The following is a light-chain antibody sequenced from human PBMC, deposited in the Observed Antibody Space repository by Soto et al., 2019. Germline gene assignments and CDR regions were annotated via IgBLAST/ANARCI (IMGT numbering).Light chain of an antibody. J-gene: IGLJ1*01. V-gene: IGLV2-8*01. CDR3: SSYEGTNKLYV. CDR2: EVI. Sequence: SALTQPPSASGSPGQSVTISCTGTSSDIGGYNYVSWYQQHPGKAPKLMIYEVIKRPSGVPDRFSASRSGNTASLTVSGLQAEDEADYYCSSYEGTNKLYVFGTGTKVTVL. CDR1: SSDIGGYNY.